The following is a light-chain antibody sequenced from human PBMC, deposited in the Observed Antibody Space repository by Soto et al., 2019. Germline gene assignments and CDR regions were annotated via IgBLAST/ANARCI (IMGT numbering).Light chain of an antibody. Sequence: QSVLTEPRAGCGSPGKTVTISCTGTSSDVGRFEYVSWYQQHPGEAPKVVVYDITKRPSGVPDRFSGSKSGNTASLTISGLQAEDEADYYCCSYAGIYSYVFGTGTKVTVL. CDR2: DIT. CDR1: SSDVGRFEY. V-gene: IGLV2-11*01. CDR3: CSYAGIYSYV. J-gene: IGLJ1*01.